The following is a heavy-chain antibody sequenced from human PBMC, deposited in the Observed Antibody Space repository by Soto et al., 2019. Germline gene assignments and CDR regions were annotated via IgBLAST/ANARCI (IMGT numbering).Heavy chain of an antibody. J-gene: IGHJ6*02. D-gene: IGHD6-13*01. CDR1: GGTFSSYA. CDR3: AREDGYSSSYPYYYYGMDV. CDR2: IIPIFGTA. V-gene: IGHV1-69*01. Sequence: QVQLVQSGAEVKKPGSSVKVSCKASGGTFSSYAISWVRQAPGQGLEWMGGIIPIFGTANYAQKFQGRVTITADESTSTAYMELSSLRSEDTAVYYCAREDGYSSSYPYYYYGMDVWGQGTTVIVSS.